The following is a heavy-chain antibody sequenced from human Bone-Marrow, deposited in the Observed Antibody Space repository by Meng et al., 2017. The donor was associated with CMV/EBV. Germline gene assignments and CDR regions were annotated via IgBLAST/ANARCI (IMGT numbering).Heavy chain of an antibody. V-gene: IGHV1-2*02. J-gene: IGHJ5*02. D-gene: IGHD2-2*02. CDR3: ARVYCSATSCYSLDP. CDR1: GYTFTGYY. CDR2: INPNSDGT. Sequence: ASVKVSRKASGYTFTGYYMHWVRQAPGQGLEWMGWINPNSDGTNYAQKFQGRVTMTRDTSISTAYMELSRLRSDDTAVFYCARVYCSATSCYSLDPWGQGTLVAVSS.